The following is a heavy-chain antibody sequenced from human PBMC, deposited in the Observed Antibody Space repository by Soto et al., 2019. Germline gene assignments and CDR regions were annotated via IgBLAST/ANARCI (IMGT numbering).Heavy chain of an antibody. J-gene: IGHJ6*02. CDR2: IIPIFGTA. CDR3: AAKTITIFGVVIVPSYYYGMDV. V-gene: IGHV1-69*13. D-gene: IGHD3-3*01. CDR1: GGTFSSYA. Sequence: ASVKVSCKASGGTFSSYAISWVRQAPGQGLEWMGGIIPIFGTANYAQKFQGRVTITADESTSTAYMELSSLRSEDTAVYYCAAKTITIFGVVIVPSYYYGMDVWGQGTTVTVSS.